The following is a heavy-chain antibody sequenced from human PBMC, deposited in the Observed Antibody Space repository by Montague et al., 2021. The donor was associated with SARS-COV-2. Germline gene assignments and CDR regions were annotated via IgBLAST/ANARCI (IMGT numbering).Heavy chain of an antibody. CDR2: ITSFSTT. Sequence: SLRLSCAASGFSFSDYYMSWVRQAPGKGLEWVSHITSFSTTYYADPVKGRFTISRDNAKNSLYLQMNSLRAEDTAVYFCARDAKSIAYWGQGTTVSVSS. J-gene: IGHJ4*02. CDR3: ARDAKSIAY. V-gene: IGHV3-11*01. CDR1: GFSFSDYY.